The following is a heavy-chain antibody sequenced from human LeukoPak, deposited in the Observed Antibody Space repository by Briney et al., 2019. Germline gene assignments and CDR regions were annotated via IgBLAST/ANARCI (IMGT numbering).Heavy chain of an antibody. Sequence: PGGSLRLSCAASGFTFSSYSMHWVRQAPGKGLEWVSSISDSSSYIYYADSAKGRFTISRDNAKNSLYLRMNSLRAEDTAMYCCASPALGQVTMKPWGQGTLVTVSS. V-gene: IGHV3-21*01. J-gene: IGHJ5*02. CDR1: GFTFSSYS. D-gene: IGHD3-22*01. CDR3: ASPALGQVTMKP. CDR2: ISDSSSYI.